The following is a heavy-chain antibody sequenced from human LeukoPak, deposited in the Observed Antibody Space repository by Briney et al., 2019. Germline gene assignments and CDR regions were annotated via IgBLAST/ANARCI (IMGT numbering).Heavy chain of an antibody. Sequence: ASVKVSCKASGYTFTGYYMHWVRQAPGQGLEWMGRINPNSGGTNYAQKFQGRVTMTRDTSVSTAYMELSRLRSDDTAVYYCARELGEYSYGPLTYWGQGTLVTVSS. CDR1: GYTFTGYY. D-gene: IGHD5-18*01. J-gene: IGHJ4*02. CDR3: ARELGEYSYGPLTY. V-gene: IGHV1-2*06. CDR2: INPNSGGT.